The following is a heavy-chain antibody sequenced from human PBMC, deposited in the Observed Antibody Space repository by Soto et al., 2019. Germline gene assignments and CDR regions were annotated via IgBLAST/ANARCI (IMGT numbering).Heavy chain of an antibody. D-gene: IGHD6-13*01. J-gene: IGHJ4*02. V-gene: IGHV3-23*01. CDR2: INSSGGGT. Sequence: GGSLRLSCAAPGFTFSAYVMSWVRQAPGKGLEWVSSINSSGGGTYYADSVKGRFTVSRDNSKNTVYLQMNSLRDEDTAVYYCAKLTAAWGQGTLVTVSS. CDR3: AKLTAA. CDR1: GFTFSAYV.